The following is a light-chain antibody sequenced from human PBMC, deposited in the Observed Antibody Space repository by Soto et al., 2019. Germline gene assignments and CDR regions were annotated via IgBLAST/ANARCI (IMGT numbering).Light chain of an antibody. CDR2: DAS. CDR1: QSVSSN. Sequence: EIVMTQSPATLSVSPGERATLSCRASQSVSSNLAWYQQKPGQAARLLIYDASIRATGIPARFNASGSGTEFTLTISSLQSEDFAVYYCQQYNNWPPWTFGQGTKVDIQ. CDR3: QQYNNWPPWT. V-gene: IGKV3-15*01. J-gene: IGKJ1*01.